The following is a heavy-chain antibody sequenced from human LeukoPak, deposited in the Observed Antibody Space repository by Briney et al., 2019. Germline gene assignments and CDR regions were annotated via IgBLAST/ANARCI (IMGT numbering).Heavy chain of an antibody. Sequence: SETLSLTCAVYGGSLSGYYWSWIRQPPGKGLEWIGEINHSGSTNYNPSLKSRVTISVDTSKNQFSPKLSSVTAADTAVYYCASRRYYDFWSGYYTQNYFDYWGQGTLVTVSS. J-gene: IGHJ4*02. V-gene: IGHV4-34*01. CDR3: ASRRYYDFWSGYYTQNYFDY. D-gene: IGHD3-3*01. CDR2: INHSGST. CDR1: GGSLSGYY.